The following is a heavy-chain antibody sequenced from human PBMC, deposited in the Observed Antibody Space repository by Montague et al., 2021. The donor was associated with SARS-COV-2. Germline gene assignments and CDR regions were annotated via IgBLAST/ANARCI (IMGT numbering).Heavy chain of an antibody. CDR2: INHSGST. CDR1: GGSFSGYY. CDR3: ARGRRILLWFGELLSGGDYYGMDV. D-gene: IGHD3-10*01. J-gene: IGHJ6*02. V-gene: IGHV4-34*01. Sequence: SDTLSLTCAVYGGSFSGYYWSWIRQPPGKGLEWIGEINHSGSTNYNPSLKSRVTISVDTSKNQFSLKLGSVTAADTAVYYCARGRRILLWFGELLSGGDYYGMDVWGQGTTVTVSS.